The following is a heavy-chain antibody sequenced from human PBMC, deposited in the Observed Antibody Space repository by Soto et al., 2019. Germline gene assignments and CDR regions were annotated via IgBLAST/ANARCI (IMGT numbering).Heavy chain of an antibody. V-gene: IGHV4-59*01. CDR1: GGSISRYY. J-gene: IGHJ5*02. Sequence: SETLSLTCTVSGGSISRYYWSWIRQPPGKGLEWIGYIYYSGNTNYNPSLKSRVTISVDTSKNQFSLKLSSVTAADTAVYYCARGGTDRNWFDPWGQGTLVTVSS. CDR3: ARGGTDRNWFDP. CDR2: IYYSGNT.